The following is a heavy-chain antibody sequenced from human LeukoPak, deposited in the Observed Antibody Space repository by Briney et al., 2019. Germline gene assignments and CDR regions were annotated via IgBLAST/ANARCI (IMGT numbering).Heavy chain of an antibody. D-gene: IGHD3-16*01. J-gene: IGHJ4*02. CDR3: ARGRLGGFFDY. CDR2: INSDGSST. CDR1: GFTFSSYW. V-gene: IGHV3-74*01. Sequence: GGSRRLSCAASGFTFSSYWMHWVRQAPGKGLVWVSRINSDGSSTNYADSVKGRFTISRDNAKNTLYLQMNSLRAEDTAVYYCARGRLGGFFDYWGQGTLVTVSS.